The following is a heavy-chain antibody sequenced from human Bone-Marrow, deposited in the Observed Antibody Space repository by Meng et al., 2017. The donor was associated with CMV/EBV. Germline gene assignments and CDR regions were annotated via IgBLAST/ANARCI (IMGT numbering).Heavy chain of an antibody. J-gene: IGHJ4*02. CDR3: ARRLVREYYFDY. CDR2: INPNSGGT. D-gene: IGHD6-19*01. Sequence: SVKVSCKASGGTFSSYAISWVRQAPGQGLEWMGWINPNSGGTNYAQKFQGRVTMTRDTSISTAYMELSRLRSDDTAVYYCARRLVREYYFDYWGQGTLVTVSS. V-gene: IGHV1-2*02. CDR1: GGTFSSYA.